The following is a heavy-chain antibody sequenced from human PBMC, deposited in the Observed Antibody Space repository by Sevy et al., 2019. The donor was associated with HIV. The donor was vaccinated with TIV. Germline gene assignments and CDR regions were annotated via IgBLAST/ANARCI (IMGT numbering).Heavy chain of an antibody. CDR3: VRGGGRIHDFDY. Sequence: GGSLRLSCAASGFTFSDFYMSWIRQAPGKGLEWVSYISDSGNIKHYEDSVKGRFLISRDNAHNTGHLQMNSLTAEDTADYYCVRGGGRIHDFDYWGRGTLVTVSS. V-gene: IGHV3-11*01. CDR1: GFTFSDFY. D-gene: IGHD3-16*01. J-gene: IGHJ4*02. CDR2: ISDSGNIK.